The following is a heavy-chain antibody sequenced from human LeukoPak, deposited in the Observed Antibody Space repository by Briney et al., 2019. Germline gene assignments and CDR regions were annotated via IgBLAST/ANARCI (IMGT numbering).Heavy chain of an antibody. CDR1: GATFSSYA. V-gene: IGHV1-69*13. D-gene: IGHD3-10*01. CDR3: AREDGSGSFQPQFDY. J-gene: IGHJ4*02. Sequence: SVKVSCKSSGATFSSYAISWVRQAPGQGLEWMGGVNPILDTSKHAQRFQGRVTFTADESTTTVYMKLSGLRSEDTAVYYCAREDGSGSFQPQFDYWGQGTLVIVSS. CDR2: VNPILDTS.